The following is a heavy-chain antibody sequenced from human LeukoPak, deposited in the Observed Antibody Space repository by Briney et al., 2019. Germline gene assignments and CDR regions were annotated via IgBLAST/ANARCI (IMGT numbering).Heavy chain of an antibody. Sequence: ASVKVSCKASGYTFTSYAMNWVRQAPGQGLEWMGWINTNTGNPTYAQGFTGRFVFSLDTSVSTAYLQISSLKAEDTAVYYCARDPRQQLATDYYYYGMDVWGQGTTVTVSS. D-gene: IGHD6-13*01. CDR1: GYTFTSYA. J-gene: IGHJ6*02. V-gene: IGHV7-4-1*02. CDR3: ARDPRQQLATDYYYYGMDV. CDR2: INTNTGNP.